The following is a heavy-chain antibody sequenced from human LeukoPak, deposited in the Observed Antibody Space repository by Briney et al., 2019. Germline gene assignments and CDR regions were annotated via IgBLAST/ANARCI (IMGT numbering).Heavy chain of an antibody. D-gene: IGHD5-18*01. CDR1: GFTFKDYG. CDR2: ISGDGGTT. Sequence: HPGGSLRLSCATSGFTFKDYGMHWVRQAPGKGLEWVSLISGDGGTTFYAHSVKGRFTISRDNNKNSLYLQMNSLRTEDTAFYYCAKDIGERGYKDFWGQGTLVTVSS. CDR3: AKDIGERGYKDF. J-gene: IGHJ4*02. V-gene: IGHV3-43*02.